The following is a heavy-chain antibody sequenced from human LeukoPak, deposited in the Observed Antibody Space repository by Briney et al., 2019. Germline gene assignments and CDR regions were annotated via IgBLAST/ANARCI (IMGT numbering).Heavy chain of an antibody. CDR1: GFTFSSYA. J-gene: IGHJ6*02. Sequence: PGGSLRLSCAASGFTFSSYAMSWVRQPPGKPLECVSYISTIDGIIYYADSVKDRFTISRDSAKSSLFLQVNNLRAEDTAVYYCAKASWGMDVWGQGSSVIVS. CDR2: ISTIDGII. V-gene: IGHV3-48*04. CDR3: AKASWGMDV.